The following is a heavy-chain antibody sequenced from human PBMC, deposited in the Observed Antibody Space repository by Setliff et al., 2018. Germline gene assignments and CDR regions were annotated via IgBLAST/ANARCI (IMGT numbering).Heavy chain of an antibody. J-gene: IGHJ3*02. Sequence: GGSLRLSCAASGFTFSSYGMHWVRQAPGKGLEWVAVIWYDGSNKYYADSVKGRFTISRDNSKNTLYLQMNSLRAEDTAVYYCTRDPPYSGYAFHIWGQGTMVTVSS. CDR2: IWYDGSNK. D-gene: IGHD2-21*01. V-gene: IGHV3-33*01. CDR1: GFTFSSYG. CDR3: TRDPPYSGYAFHI.